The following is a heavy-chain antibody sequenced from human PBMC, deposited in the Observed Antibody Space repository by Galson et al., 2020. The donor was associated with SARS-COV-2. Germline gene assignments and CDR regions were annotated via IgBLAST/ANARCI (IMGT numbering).Heavy chain of an antibody. CDR2: ISGSGGST. D-gene: IGHD2-15*01. CDR3: AKTYRSGGDYHSFDF. V-gene: IGHV3-23*01. CDR1: GFTFSTYA. J-gene: IGHJ4*02. Sequence: GESLKISCAASGFTFSTYAMSWVRQAPGKGLEWVSAISGSGGSTYYADSVKGRFTISRDNSKNTLYLQMSSLRAEDTAVYYCAKTYRSGGDYHSFDFWGQGTLLTVSS.